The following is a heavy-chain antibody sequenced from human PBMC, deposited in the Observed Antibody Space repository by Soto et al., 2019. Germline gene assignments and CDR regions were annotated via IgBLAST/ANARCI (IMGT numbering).Heavy chain of an antibody. D-gene: IGHD1-1*01. J-gene: IGHJ3*02. CDR3: ARDRRERHHHDAFAI. V-gene: IGHV1-3*01. CDR1: GYTFTSYA. CDR2: INAGNGNT. Sequence: QVQLVQSGAEVKKPGASVKVSCKASGYTFTSYAMHWVRQAPGQRLEWMGWINAGNGNTKYSQKFQGRVTITRDTSASTAYMELSSLRSEDTAVYYCARDRRERHHHDAFAIWGQGTMVTVSS.